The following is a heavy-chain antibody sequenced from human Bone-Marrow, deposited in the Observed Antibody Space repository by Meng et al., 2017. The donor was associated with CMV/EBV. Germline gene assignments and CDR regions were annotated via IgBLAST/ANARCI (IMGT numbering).Heavy chain of an antibody. V-gene: IGHV4-34*01. CDR3: ARVRIAARPVKGTRLYYIDY. J-gene: IGHJ4*02. Sequence: SQTLSLTCAVYGGSFSGYYWSWIRQPPGKGLEWIGEINHSGSTNYNPSLKSRVTISVDTSKNQFSLKLSSVTAADTAVYYCARVRIAARPVKGTRLYYIDYWGQGTLVTVSS. CDR1: GGSFSGYY. CDR2: INHSGST. D-gene: IGHD6-6*01.